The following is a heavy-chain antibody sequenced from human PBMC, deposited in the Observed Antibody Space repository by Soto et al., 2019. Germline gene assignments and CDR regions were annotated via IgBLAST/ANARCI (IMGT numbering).Heavy chain of an antibody. V-gene: IGHV1-3*01. CDR2: INAGNGNT. CDR1: VYTFTSYA. Sequence: GASVKVSCKASVYTFTSYAMHWVRQAPGQRLEWMGWINAGNGNTKYSQKFQGRVTITRDTSASTAYMELSSLRSEDTAVYYCARMIRIAAQARFDLWGQWNLVTVSS. CDR3: ARMIRIAAQARFDL. J-gene: IGHJ5*02. D-gene: IGHD6-6*01.